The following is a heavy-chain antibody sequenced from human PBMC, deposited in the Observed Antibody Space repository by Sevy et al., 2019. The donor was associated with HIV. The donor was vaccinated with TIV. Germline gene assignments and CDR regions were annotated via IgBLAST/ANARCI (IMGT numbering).Heavy chain of an antibody. Sequence: GGSLRLSCAASGFTVNSNYMTWVRQAPGKGLEGVSVIHSADTTYNADSVKDRFTISRDNFKNTLYLHMSSLSAEDTAVYYCARGKSGYGYALNYWGQGTLVTVSS. J-gene: IGHJ4*02. CDR3: ARGKSGYGYALNY. D-gene: IGHD5-18*01. V-gene: IGHV3-66*01. CDR1: GFTVNSNY. CDR2: IHSADTT.